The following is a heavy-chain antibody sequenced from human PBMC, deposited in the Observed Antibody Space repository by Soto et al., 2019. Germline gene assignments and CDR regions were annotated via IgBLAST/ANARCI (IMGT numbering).Heavy chain of an antibody. V-gene: IGHV4-59*12. D-gene: IGHD5-12*01. CDR2: IYYSGST. Sequence: PSETLSLTCTVSGGSIRTYYWSWIRQPPGKGLEWIGYIYYSGSTNYNPSLKSRVTISVDTSKNQFSLKLSSVTAADTAVYYCARLVAARFEYWGQGTLVTVSS. J-gene: IGHJ4*02. CDR3: ARLVAARFEY. CDR1: GGSIRTYY.